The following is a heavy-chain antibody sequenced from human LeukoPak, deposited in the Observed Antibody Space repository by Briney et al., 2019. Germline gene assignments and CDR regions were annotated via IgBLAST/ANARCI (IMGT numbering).Heavy chain of an antibody. CDR2: ISGSGGST. CDR3: ARDGGIAASDY. V-gene: IGHV3-23*01. Sequence: GGSLRLSCAASGFTFSSYAMSWVRQAPGKGLEWVSAISGSGGSTYYADSVKGRFTISRDNAKNSLYLQMNSLRAEDTAVYYCARDGGIAASDYWGQGTLVTVSS. CDR1: GFTFSSYA. J-gene: IGHJ4*02. D-gene: IGHD6-13*01.